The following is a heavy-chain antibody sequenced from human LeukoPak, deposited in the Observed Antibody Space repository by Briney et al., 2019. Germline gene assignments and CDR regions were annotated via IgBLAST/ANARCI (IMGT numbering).Heavy chain of an antibody. J-gene: IGHJ3*02. CDR1: GFTFGDYG. Sequence: GGSLRLSCAASGFTFGDYGMSWVRQAPGKGLEWVSSINWNGGNTAYADSVKGRFTISRDTAKDSLYLQINSLRAEDTAVYYCARGGRDHAFDIWGQGTMVTVSS. D-gene: IGHD3-16*01. CDR3: ARGGRDHAFDI. V-gene: IGHV3-20*04. CDR2: INWNGGNT.